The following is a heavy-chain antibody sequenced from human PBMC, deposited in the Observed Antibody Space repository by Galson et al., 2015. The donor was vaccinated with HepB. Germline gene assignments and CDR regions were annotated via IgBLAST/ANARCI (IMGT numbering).Heavy chain of an antibody. J-gene: IGHJ6*02. CDR2: ISWDGGST. Sequence: SLRLSCAASGFTFDDYTMHWVRQAPGKGLEWVSPISWDGGSTYYADSVKGRFTISRDNSKNSLYLQMNSLRTEDTALYYCAKDMYSSSYHYYYGMDVLGQETTVTVS. V-gene: IGHV3-43*01. CDR1: GFTFDDYT. D-gene: IGHD6-6*01. CDR3: AKDMYSSSYHYYYGMDV.